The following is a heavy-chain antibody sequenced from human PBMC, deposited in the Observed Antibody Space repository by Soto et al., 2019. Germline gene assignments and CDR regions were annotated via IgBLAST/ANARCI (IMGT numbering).Heavy chain of an antibody. CDR2: ISSSSSPI. CDR1: GFSFSSYS. V-gene: IGHV3-48*02. CDR3: AGGSEHYYEFDY. D-gene: IGHD1-26*01. Sequence: EVQLVESGGGLVQPGGSLRVSCAASGFSFSSYSMNWVRQAPGKGLEWVSSISSSSSPIYYADSVKGRFTISRDNAKNSLYLQMNSLRDVDTAVYYCAGGSEHYYEFDYWGQGALVTVSS. J-gene: IGHJ4*02.